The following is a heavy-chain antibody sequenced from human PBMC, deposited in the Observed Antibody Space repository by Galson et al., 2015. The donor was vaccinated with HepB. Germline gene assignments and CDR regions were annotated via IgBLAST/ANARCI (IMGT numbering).Heavy chain of an antibody. V-gene: IGHV3-66*01. CDR1: GFTVSSNY. CDR2: IYSGGST. D-gene: IGHD3-10*01. J-gene: IGHJ6*02. Sequence: SLRLSCAASGFTVSSNYMSWVRQAPGKGLEWVSVIYSGGSTYYSDSVEGRLTISRDNSKNTLYLQMNSLRAEDTAVYYCARNHDAYGSGSYVLYYGMDVWGQGTPVTVSS. CDR3: ARNHDAYGSGSYVLYYGMDV.